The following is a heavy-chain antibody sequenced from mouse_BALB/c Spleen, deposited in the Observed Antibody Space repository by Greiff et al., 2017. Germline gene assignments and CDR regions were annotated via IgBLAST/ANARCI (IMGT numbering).Heavy chain of an antibody. Sequence: EVQLQESGGGLVQPGGSRKLSCAASGFTFSSFGMHWVRQAPEKGLEWVAYISSGSSTIYYADTVKGRFTISRDNPKNTLFLQMTSLRSEDTAMYYCARSTITTVVAPSDYWGQGTTLTVSS. CDR2: ISSGSSTI. CDR3: ARSTITTVVAPSDY. J-gene: IGHJ2*01. V-gene: IGHV5-17*02. D-gene: IGHD1-1*01. CDR1: GFTFSSFG.